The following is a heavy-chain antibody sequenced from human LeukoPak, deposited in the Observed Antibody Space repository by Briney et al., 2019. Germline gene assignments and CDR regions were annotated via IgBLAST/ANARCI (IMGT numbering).Heavy chain of an antibody. CDR3: ARASEYYYGSGSYTWFDP. D-gene: IGHD3-10*01. Sequence: GGSLRLSCAASGFTFSSCGMHWVRQAPGKGLEWVAVIWYDGSNKYYADSVKGRFTISRDNSKNTLYLQMNSLRAEDTAVYYCARASEYYYGSGSYTWFDPWGQGTLVTVSS. CDR1: GFTFSSCG. J-gene: IGHJ5*02. V-gene: IGHV3-33*01. CDR2: IWYDGSNK.